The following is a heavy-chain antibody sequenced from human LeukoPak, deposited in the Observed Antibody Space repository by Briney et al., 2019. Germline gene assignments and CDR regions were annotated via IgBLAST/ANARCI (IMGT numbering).Heavy chain of an antibody. J-gene: IGHJ5*02. V-gene: IGHV3-48*01. CDR2: ISSSSSTI. CDR1: GFTFSSYS. D-gene: IGHD3-22*01. Sequence: GGSLTLSCAASGFTFSSYSMNWVRQAPGKGLEWVSYISSSSSTIYYADSVKGRFTISRDNAKNSLYLQMNSLRAEDTAVYYCARVGLTYYYDSSGYNWFDPWGQGTLVTVSS. CDR3: ARVGLTYYYDSSGYNWFDP.